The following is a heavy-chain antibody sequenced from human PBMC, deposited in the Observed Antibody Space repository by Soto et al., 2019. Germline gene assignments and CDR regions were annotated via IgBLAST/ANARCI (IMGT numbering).Heavy chain of an antibody. J-gene: IGHJ4*02. D-gene: IGHD3-22*01. CDR3: ARELEAPYDSSGYHPFDY. CDR1: GGSISSYY. V-gene: IGHV4-4*07. CDR2: IYTSGST. Sequence: QVQLQESGPGLVKPSETLSLTCTVSGGSISSYYWSWIRQPAGKGLEWIGRIYTSGSTNYNPSLKSRVTMSVDTSKNPFSLKLSSVTAADTAVYYCARELEAPYDSSGYHPFDYWGQGTLVTVSS.